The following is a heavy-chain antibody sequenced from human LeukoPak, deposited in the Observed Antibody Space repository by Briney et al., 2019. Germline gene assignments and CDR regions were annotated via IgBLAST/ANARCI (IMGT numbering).Heavy chain of an antibody. CDR3: ASTYYYDSSGYLLGRFDY. CDR1: GYSFTSYW. D-gene: IGHD3-22*01. J-gene: IGHJ4*02. CDR2: IYPGDSDT. Sequence: GESLKISCKGSGYSFTSYWIGWVRQMPGKGLEWMGIIYPGDSDTRYSPSFQGQVTISADKSISTAYLQWSSLKASDTAMYYCASTYYYDSSGYLLGRFDYWGQGTLVTVSS. V-gene: IGHV5-51*01.